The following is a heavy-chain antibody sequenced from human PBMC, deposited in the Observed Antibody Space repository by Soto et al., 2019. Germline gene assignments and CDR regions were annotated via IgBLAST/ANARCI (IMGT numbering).Heavy chain of an antibody. CDR3: AKVGFTVEGPFDY. D-gene: IGHD4-17*01. CDR1: GFTFDDYA. V-gene: IGHV3-9*01. J-gene: IGHJ4*02. Sequence: GGSLRLSCAASGFTFDDYAMHWVRQAPGKGLEWVSGISWNSGSIGYADSVKGRFTISRDNAKSSLYLQMNSLRAEDTALYYCAKVGFTVEGPFDYWGQGTLVTVSS. CDR2: ISWNSGSI.